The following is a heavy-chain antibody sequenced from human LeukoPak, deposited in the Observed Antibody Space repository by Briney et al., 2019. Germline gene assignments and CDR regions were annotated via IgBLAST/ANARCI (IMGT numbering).Heavy chain of an antibody. CDR3: RSGSYRDY. Sequence: SETLSLTCTVSGGSISSRSYYWGWIRQPPGKGLEWIGSIYYSGSTYYNPSLKSRVTISVDTSKNQFSLKLSSVTAADTAVYYCRSGSYRDYWGQGTLVTVSS. J-gene: IGHJ4*02. CDR1: GGSISSRSYY. V-gene: IGHV4-39*01. D-gene: IGHD1-26*01. CDR2: IYYSGST.